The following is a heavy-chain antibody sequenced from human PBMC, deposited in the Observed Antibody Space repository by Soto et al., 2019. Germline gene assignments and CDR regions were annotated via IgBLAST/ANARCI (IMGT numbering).Heavy chain of an antibody. Sequence: QVQLVESGGGVVQPGRSLRLSCAASGFTFSSYGMHWVRQAPGKGLEWVAVISDDGINKYYADSVKGRFTISRDNSKNTLYLRVNSLRAEDTAVYYCAKAGATPVYFDFWGQGTLVTVSS. CDR2: ISDDGINK. J-gene: IGHJ4*02. V-gene: IGHV3-30*18. CDR1: GFTFSSYG. D-gene: IGHD1-26*01. CDR3: AKAGATPVYFDF.